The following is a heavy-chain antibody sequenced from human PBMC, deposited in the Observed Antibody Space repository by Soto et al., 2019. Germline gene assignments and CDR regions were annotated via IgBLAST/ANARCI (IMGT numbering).Heavy chain of an antibody. D-gene: IGHD3-10*01. CDR3: AKIRPRSTIYYYYGMDV. J-gene: IGHJ6*02. V-gene: IGHV3-30*18. CDR1: GFTFSSYG. CDR2: ISYEGSNK. Sequence: GGSLRLSCAASGFTFSSYGIHWVRQAPGKGLEWVAVISYEGSNKYYADSVKGRFTISRDNSKNTLFLQMNSLRAEDTAVYYCAKIRPRSTIYYYYGMDVWGQGTTVTVSS.